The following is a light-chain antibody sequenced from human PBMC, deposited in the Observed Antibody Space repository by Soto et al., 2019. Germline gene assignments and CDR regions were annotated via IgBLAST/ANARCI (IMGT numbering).Light chain of an antibody. V-gene: IGKV3-20*01. J-gene: IGKJ1*01. Sequence: EIVLTQSPGPLSLSPGERATLSCRASTSVSSSYLAWYQQKPGHAPRLLIYGASSRATGIPDRFSGSGSGTDFTLTISRLEPEDFAVYYCQQYGSSPGWTFGQGTKVEIK. CDR3: QQYGSSPGWT. CDR1: TSVSSSY. CDR2: GAS.